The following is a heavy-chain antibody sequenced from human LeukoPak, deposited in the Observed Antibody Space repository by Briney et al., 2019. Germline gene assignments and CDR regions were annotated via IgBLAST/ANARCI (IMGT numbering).Heavy chain of an antibody. D-gene: IGHD4-17*01. J-gene: IGHJ4*02. CDR2: ISGSGGST. Sequence: GGSLRLSCAASGFTFSSYAMSWVRQAPGKGLEWVSAISGSGGSTYYADSVKGRFTISRDNSKNTLYLQMNSLRAEDTAVYYCAKSLGQGDYGPEYYFDYWGQGTLVTVSS. CDR3: AKSLGQGDYGPEYYFDY. CDR1: GFTFSSYA. V-gene: IGHV3-23*01.